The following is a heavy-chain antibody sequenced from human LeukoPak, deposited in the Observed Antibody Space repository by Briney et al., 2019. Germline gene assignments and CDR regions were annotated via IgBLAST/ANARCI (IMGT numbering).Heavy chain of an antibody. CDR1: GFTFSSYA. Sequence: QPGGSLRLSCAASGFTFSSYAMSWVRQAPGKGLGWVAVISYDGSNKYYADSVKGRFTISRDNSKNTLYLQMNSLRAEDTAVYYCAKDRGDGYTSMDVCGQGTTVTVSS. J-gene: IGHJ6*02. CDR2: ISYDGSNK. V-gene: IGHV3-30*18. CDR3: AKDRGDGYTSMDV. D-gene: IGHD5-24*01.